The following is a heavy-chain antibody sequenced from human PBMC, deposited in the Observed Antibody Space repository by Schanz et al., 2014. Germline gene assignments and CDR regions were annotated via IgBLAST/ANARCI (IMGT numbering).Heavy chain of an antibody. J-gene: IGHJ6*02. CDR1: GFTFITYT. D-gene: IGHD6-13*01. V-gene: IGHV3-21*02. CDR3: AREEGWGIAAAGPKHYYYGMDV. CDR2: LSGSGGST. Sequence: EVLLVESGGGLVKPGGSLRLSCEASGFTFITYTMNWVRQAPGKGLEWVSALSGSGGSTYYADSVKGRFTISRDNAKNSLYLQMNSLRAEDTAVYYCAREEGWGIAAAGPKHYYYGMDVWGQGTTVNVSS.